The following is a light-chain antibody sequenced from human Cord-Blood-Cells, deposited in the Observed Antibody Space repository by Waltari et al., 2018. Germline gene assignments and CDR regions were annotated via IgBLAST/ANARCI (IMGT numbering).Light chain of an antibody. CDR2: VGC. CDR1: QSLLHSNGYNY. Sequence: DIVMTQSSLSLPVTPGEPASISCRSSQSLLHSNGYNYLDWYLQKPGQSAQLLIYVGCNRASGVPDRCSGSGAGTDFTLKISRVEAEDVGVYYCMQALQTPGTFGQGTKEEIK. CDR3: MQALQTPGT. V-gene: IGKV2-28*01. J-gene: IGKJ1*01.